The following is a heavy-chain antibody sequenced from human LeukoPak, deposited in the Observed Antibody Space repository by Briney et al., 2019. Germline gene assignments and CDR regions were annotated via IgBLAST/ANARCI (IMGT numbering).Heavy chain of an antibody. V-gene: IGHV3-15*07. CDR1: GFTFSNAW. D-gene: IGHD3-3*01. CDR2: IKSKTDGGTT. CDR3: TTEIRFLEARLMDY. Sequence: KLGGSLRLSCAASGFTFSNAWMNWVRQAPGKGLEWVGRIKSKTDGGTTDYAAPVKGRFTISRDDSKNTLYLQMNSLKTEDTAVYYCTTEIRFLEARLMDYWGQGTLVTVSS. J-gene: IGHJ4*02.